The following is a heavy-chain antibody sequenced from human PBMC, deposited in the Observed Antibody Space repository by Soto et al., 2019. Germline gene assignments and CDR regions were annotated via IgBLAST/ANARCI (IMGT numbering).Heavy chain of an antibody. Sequence: EVQLLESGGGLVQPGGSLRLSCAASGFTFSSYAMSWVRQAPGKGLEWVSAISASGGSTWYADSVKGRFTLSRDNSKNTLYLQMNSLRAEDTAVYYCAKGDSFSWPYIQVDQWGQGTLVNVSS. CDR3: AKGDSFSWPYIQVDQ. J-gene: IGHJ4*02. D-gene: IGHD1-1*01. CDR2: ISASGGST. V-gene: IGHV3-23*01. CDR1: GFTFSSYA.